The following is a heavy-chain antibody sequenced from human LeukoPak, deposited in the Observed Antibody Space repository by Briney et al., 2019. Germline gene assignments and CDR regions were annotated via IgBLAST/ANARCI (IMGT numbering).Heavy chain of an antibody. CDR1: GFTFSSYA. D-gene: IGHD1/OR15-1a*01. V-gene: IGHV3-23*01. J-gene: IGHJ4*02. CDR2: ISGSGGNT. Sequence: GGSLRLSCAASGFTFSSYATGWVRQVPGKGLEWVSSISGSGGNTYYADSVKGRFTISRDNPKNTLYLQMNSLRDEDTAVYYCGKNKWNSYASFEYWGREPWSPSPQ. CDR3: GKNKWNSYASFEY.